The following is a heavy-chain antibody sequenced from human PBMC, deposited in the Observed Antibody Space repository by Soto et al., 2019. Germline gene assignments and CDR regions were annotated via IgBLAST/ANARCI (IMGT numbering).Heavy chain of an antibody. D-gene: IGHD6-6*01. J-gene: IGHJ6*02. V-gene: IGHV1-69*13. CDR1: GVTLRNYA. CDR2: IIPIFAAS. Sequence: ASVKVSCKASGVTLRNYAVSWVRQAPGQGLEWMGGIIPIFAASNSARRFQGRVTITADESTSTAYMELSSLRSGDTAIYYCARQGSSSLAYGMDVWGQGTTVTVSS. CDR3: ARQGSSSLAYGMDV.